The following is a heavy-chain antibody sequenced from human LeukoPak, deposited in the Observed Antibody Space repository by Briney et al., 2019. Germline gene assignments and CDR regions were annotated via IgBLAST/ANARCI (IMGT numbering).Heavy chain of an antibody. D-gene: IGHD1-1*01. CDR1: GYTFTGYY. CDR2: INPNSGGT. J-gene: IGHJ6*02. Sequence: ASVKASCKASGYTFTGYYMHWVRQAPGQGLEWMGWINPNSGGTNYAQKFQGRVTMTRDTSVSTAYMELSRLRSDDTAVYHCARWRNDGMDVWGQGTTVTVSS. V-gene: IGHV1-2*02. CDR3: ARWRNDGMDV.